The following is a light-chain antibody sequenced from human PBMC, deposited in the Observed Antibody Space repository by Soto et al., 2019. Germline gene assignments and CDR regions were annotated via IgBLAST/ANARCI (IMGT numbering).Light chain of an antibody. Sequence: QSALTQPASVSGSPGQSITISCSGTRSDIGSYNYVAWYQQFPGKTPKILIYGVSNRPSGVSSRFSGSKSGNTASLTISGLQAGDEADYYCISYTGSSTSYVFGSGTKLTV. CDR1: RSDIGSYNY. J-gene: IGLJ1*01. V-gene: IGLV2-14*01. CDR2: GVS. CDR3: ISYTGSSTSYV.